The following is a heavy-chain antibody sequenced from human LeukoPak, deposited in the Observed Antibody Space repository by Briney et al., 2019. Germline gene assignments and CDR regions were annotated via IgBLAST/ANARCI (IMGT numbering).Heavy chain of an antibody. Sequence: GGSLRLSCAASGIIFSNYWMHWVRQAPGKGLVWVSRINRDGSSTSYADSVKGRFTISRDNAKNTLYLQMNSLRAEDTAVYYCAKDRENWNDVPRLLDYWGQGTLVTVSS. D-gene: IGHD1-1*01. CDR3: AKDRENWNDVPRLLDY. CDR2: INRDGSST. V-gene: IGHV3-74*01. CDR1: GIIFSNYW. J-gene: IGHJ4*02.